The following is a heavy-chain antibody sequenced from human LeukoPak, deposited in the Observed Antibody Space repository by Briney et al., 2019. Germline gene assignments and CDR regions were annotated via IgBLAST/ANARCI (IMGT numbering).Heavy chain of an antibody. CDR3: AKDYYGSGSYTLWDYYGMDV. J-gene: IGHJ6*02. CDR1: GFTFDDYA. D-gene: IGHD3-10*01. Sequence: GGSQRLSCAASGFTFDDYAMHWVRQAPGKGLEWVSGISWNSGSIGYADSVKGRFTISRDNAKNSLYLQMNSLRAEDTALYYCAKDYYGSGSYTLWDYYGMDVWGQGTTVTVSS. CDR2: ISWNSGSI. V-gene: IGHV3-9*01.